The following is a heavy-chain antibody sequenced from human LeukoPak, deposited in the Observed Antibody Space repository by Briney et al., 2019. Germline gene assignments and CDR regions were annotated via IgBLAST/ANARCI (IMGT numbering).Heavy chain of an antibody. V-gene: IGHV4-4*07. J-gene: IGHJ5*02. D-gene: IGHD6-13*01. CDR2: IYTSGST. Sequence: PSETPSLTCTVSGGSISSYYWSWIRQPAGKGLEWIGRIYTSGSTNYNPSLKSRVTMSVDTSKNQFSLKLSSVTAADTAVYYCARAGLRYSSSWSRDWFDPWGQGTLVTVSS. CDR3: ARAGLRYSSSWSRDWFDP. CDR1: GGSISSYY.